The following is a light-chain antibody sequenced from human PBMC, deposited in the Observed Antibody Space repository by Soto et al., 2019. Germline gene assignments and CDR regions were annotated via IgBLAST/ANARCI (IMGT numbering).Light chain of an antibody. CDR1: QGISNY. V-gene: IGKV1-27*01. J-gene: IGKJ4*01. CDR3: QTYDSAPLT. CDR2: AAS. Sequence: DVQMTQSPSSLSASVGDRVTITCRASQGISNYLTWHQQKPGKVPKVLIYAASTLQSGVPSRFSGSRSGSDFTLTISDLQPEDVATYYCQTYDSAPLTFGGGTKVDIK.